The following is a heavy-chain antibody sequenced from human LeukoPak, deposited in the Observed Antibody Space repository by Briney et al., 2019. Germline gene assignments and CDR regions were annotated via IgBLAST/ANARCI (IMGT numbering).Heavy chain of an antibody. CDR2: IYPGDSDT. CDR3: ARHLLVPAAIGLFDY. Sequence: GESLKISCKGSGYSFTSYWIGWVRQMPGKGLEWMEIIYPGDSDTRYSPSFQGQVTISADKSISTPYLQWSSLKASDTAMYYCARHLLVPAAIGLFDYWGQGTLVTVSS. J-gene: IGHJ4*02. D-gene: IGHD2-2*01. CDR1: GYSFTSYW. V-gene: IGHV5-51*01.